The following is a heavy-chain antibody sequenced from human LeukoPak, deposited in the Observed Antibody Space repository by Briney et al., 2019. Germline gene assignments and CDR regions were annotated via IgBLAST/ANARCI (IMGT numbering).Heavy chain of an antibody. D-gene: IGHD1-26*01. CDR1: GFTFSSSA. V-gene: IGHV3-23*01. CDR3: AKAGSIRFDY. CDR2: ISGSGRGGSV. Sequence: GGSLRLSCAASGFTFSSSAMSWVRQAPGKGLEWVSGISGSGRGGSVHYADSVKGRFTISRDNSKNTLYLQMNSLRAEDTAVYYCAKAGSIRFDYWGQGTLVTVSS. J-gene: IGHJ4*02.